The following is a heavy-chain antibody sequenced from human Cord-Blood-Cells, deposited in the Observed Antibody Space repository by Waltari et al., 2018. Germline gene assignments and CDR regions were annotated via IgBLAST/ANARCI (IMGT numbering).Heavy chain of an antibody. J-gene: IGHJ5*02. Sequence: QVQLQESGPGLVKPSETLSHTCTVSGGSISSYYWRWIRQPPGKGLEWIGYIYYSGSTNYNPSLKSRGTISVDTSKNQFSLKLSSVTAADTAVYYCARGRIVGATLDWFDPWGQGTLVTVSS. CDR1: GGSISSYY. V-gene: IGHV4-59*01. CDR2: IYYSGST. D-gene: IGHD1-26*01. CDR3: ARGRIVGATLDWFDP.